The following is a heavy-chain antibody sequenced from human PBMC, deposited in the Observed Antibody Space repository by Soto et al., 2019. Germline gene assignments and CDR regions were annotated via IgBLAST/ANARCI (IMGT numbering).Heavy chain of an antibody. V-gene: IGHV1-58*01. J-gene: IGHJ6*02. CDR2: IVVVNGNT. D-gene: IGHD2-8*01. Sequence: ELVQSGPEAREPGTSVEVSCRASGFSFGDSAVQWVRQGRGQRLEWIGWIVVVNGNTNYAPRFEGRVTLTRDASTSTSHMELTSLSSDDTAVYFCAVTDLPFRPLTEPTENGMDVWGQGTTVTVSS. CDR3: AVTDLPFRPLTEPTENGMDV. CDR1: GFSFGDSA.